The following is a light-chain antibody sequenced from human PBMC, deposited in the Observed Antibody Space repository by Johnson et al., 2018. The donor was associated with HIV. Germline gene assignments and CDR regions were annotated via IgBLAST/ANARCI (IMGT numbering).Light chain of an antibody. J-gene: IGLJ1*01. CDR2: RNN. CDR3: GTWDSSLTASV. Sequence: QSILTQPPSVSAAPGQKVTISCSGSSSNIGSNYVSWYQQLPGTAPKLLIYRNNQRPSGVTDRFSGSKSGPSATLGITGLQPGDEADYYCGTWDSSLTASVFGTGTKVTVL. CDR1: SSNIGSNY. V-gene: IGLV1-51*02.